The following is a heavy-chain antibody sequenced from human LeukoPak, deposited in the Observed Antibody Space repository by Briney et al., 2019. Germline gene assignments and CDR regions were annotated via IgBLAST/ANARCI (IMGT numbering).Heavy chain of an antibody. CDR3: ARGERVNLWIFEGYDY. V-gene: IGHV3-33*01. D-gene: IGHD3-3*01. J-gene: IGHJ4*02. CDR2: IWYDGSNE. Sequence: GGSLRLSCAASAFTFSNYAMHWVRQAPGEGLEWVGMIWYDGSNENYADSVRGRFTISRDNVKNTLYLQMSSLRAEDTAVYYCARGERVNLWIFEGYDYWGRGTLVTVS. CDR1: AFTFSNYA.